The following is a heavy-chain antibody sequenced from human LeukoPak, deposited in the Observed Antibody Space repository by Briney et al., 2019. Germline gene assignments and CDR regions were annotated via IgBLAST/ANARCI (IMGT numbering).Heavy chain of an antibody. CDR3: ARDVGDIVTVPAAISVP. Sequence: ASVKVSSKASGYTFSSYGISWVRHAPGQGLEWMGWISAYNGNTNYAQMVQGRFSMTTDTSTSRAYMEVRSLRSDDTAMYYCARDVGDIVTVPAAISVPWGQGTLVTVSS. V-gene: IGHV1-18*01. D-gene: IGHD2-2*01. J-gene: IGHJ5*02. CDR1: GYTFSSYG. CDR2: ISAYNGNT.